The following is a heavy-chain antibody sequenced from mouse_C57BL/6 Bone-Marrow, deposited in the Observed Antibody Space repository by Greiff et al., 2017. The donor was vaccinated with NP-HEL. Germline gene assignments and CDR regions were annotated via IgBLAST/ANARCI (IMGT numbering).Heavy chain of an antibody. V-gene: IGHV14-4*01. CDR3: TTYYDYPYYAMDY. Sequence: EVQLQQSGAELVRPGASVKLSCTASGFNIKDDYMHWVKQRPEQGLEWIGWIDPENGDTEYASKFQGKATITADTSSNTAYLQLSSLTSEDTAVYYCTTYYDYPYYAMDYWGQGTSVTVSS. J-gene: IGHJ4*01. CDR2: IDPENGDT. CDR1: GFNIKDDY. D-gene: IGHD2-4*01.